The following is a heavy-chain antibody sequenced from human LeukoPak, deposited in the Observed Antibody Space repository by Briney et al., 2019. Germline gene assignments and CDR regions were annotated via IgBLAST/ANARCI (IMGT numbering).Heavy chain of an antibody. J-gene: IGHJ4*02. CDR2: INLSGGST. D-gene: IGHD6-19*01. CDR3: ARGLSVAGTKASFDY. V-gene: IGHV1-46*01. Sequence: ASVKVSCKASGFTFINYYMHWVRQAPGQGLEWLGIINLSGGSTHYPQKFQDRVTMTRDTSTSTVYMELSSLRSEDTAVYYCARGLSVAGTKASFDYWGQGTLVTVSS. CDR1: GFTFINYY.